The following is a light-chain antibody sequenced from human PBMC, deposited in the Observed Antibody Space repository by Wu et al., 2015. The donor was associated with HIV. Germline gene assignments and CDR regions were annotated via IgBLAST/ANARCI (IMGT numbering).Light chain of an antibody. CDR2: GAS. CDR1: QSVSSNY. CDR3: QHYGSSPGT. V-gene: IGKV3-20*01. J-gene: IGKJ1*01. Sequence: EIVLTQSPGTLSLSPGERATLSCRASQSVSSNYLAWYQQKSGQAPRLLIYGASSRATGIPDRFSGSRSGTDFTLTISRLEPEDFAVYYCQHYGSSPGTFGQGTKVEI.